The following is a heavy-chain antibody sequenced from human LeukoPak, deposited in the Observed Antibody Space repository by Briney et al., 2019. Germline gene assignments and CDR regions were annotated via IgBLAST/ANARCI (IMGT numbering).Heavy chain of an antibody. CDR2: TYYTSKWFN. CDR1: GDSVSSNTAA. V-gene: IGHV6-1*01. Sequence: SQTLSLTCAISGDSVSSNTAAWNWIRQSPSRGLEWLGRTYYTSKWFNDYALSVKSRITINPDTSKNLFSLQLNSVTPEDTAIYYCARMQTGYKRDRSLNWFDPWGQGTLVTVSS. D-gene: IGHD1-14*01. CDR3: ARMQTGYKRDRSLNWFDP. J-gene: IGHJ5*02.